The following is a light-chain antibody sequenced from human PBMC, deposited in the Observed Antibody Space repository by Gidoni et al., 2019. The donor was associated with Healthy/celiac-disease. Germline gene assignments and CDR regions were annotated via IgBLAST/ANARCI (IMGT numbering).Light chain of an antibody. J-gene: IGKJ4*01. CDR1: QSLGTF. Sequence: EIVLTLSPATLSLSPGERATLSCRASQSLGTFLVWYQHKPGQAPRLLIYGASTRSTGVPARFSGAGSGTDFTLTIASLEPEDFAIYYCQQRGRWPLTFGGGTRVEI. CDR3: QQRGRWPLT. CDR2: GAS. V-gene: IGKV3-11*01.